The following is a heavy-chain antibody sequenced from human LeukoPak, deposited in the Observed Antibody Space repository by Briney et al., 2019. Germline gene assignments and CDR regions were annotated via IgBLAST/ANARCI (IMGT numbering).Heavy chain of an antibody. CDR2: IYHSGST. Sequence: SETLSLTCAVSGYSISSGYYWGWIRQPPGKGLGWIGSIYHSGSTYYNPSLKSRVTISVDTSKNQFSLKLSSVTAADTAVYYCARVRGSSSPHYYYYYYMDVWGKGTTVTVSS. J-gene: IGHJ6*03. CDR3: ARVRGSSSPHYYYYYYMDV. V-gene: IGHV4-38-2*01. D-gene: IGHD6-6*01. CDR1: GYSISSGYY.